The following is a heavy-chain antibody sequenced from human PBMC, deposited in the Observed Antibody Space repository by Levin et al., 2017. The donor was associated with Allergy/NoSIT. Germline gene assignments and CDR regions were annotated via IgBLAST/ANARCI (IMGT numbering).Heavy chain of an antibody. D-gene: IGHD4-17*01. CDR1: GYTFTGYY. J-gene: IGHJ6*02. CDR3: ARGLDYGDEHGMDV. CDR2: INPNSGGT. V-gene: IGHV1-2*02. Sequence: ASVKVSCKASGYTFTGYYMHWVRQAPGQGLEWMGWINPNSGGTNYAQKFQGRVTMTRDTSISTAYMELSRLRSDDTAVYYCARGLDYGDEHGMDVWGQGTTVTVSS.